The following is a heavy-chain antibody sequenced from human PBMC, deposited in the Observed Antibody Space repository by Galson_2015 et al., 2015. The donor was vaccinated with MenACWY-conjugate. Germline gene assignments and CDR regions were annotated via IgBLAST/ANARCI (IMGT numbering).Heavy chain of an antibody. CDR1: GFTFRQYA. V-gene: IGHV3-23*01. Sequence: SLRLSCAVSGFTFRQYAMSWVRQAPGTGLEWVASISDSGAATHYIDSVKGRFTISRDNSKNTLYLQMSRLSAEDTALYYCAKDVYMDVWGLGTMLTVSS. J-gene: IGHJ3*01. CDR3: AKDVYMDV. CDR2: ISDSGAAT. D-gene: IGHD5/OR15-5a*01.